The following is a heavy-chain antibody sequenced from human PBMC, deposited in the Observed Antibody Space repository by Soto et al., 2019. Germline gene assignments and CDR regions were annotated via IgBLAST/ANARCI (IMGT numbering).Heavy chain of an antibody. Sequence: QVQLQESGPGLVKPSETLSLTCSVSGGSITSSYWSWIRQSPGKGLEWIGYISDTGTTTYNPSLMGRVTISVDTSKNEFSLKVTSLTAADTAVYFCARALWYSSGWYQDNWFDPWGQGTLVTVSS. J-gene: IGHJ5*02. V-gene: IGHV4-59*01. CDR2: ISDTGTT. CDR3: ARALWYSSGWYQDNWFDP. CDR1: GGSITSSY. D-gene: IGHD6-19*01.